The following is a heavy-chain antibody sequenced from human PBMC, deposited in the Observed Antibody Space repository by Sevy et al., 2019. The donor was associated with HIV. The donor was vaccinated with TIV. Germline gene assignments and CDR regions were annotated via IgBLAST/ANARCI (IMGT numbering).Heavy chain of an antibody. CDR2: ISGSGGST. CDR1: GFTFSSYA. Sequence: GGSLRLSCAASGFTFSSYAMSWVRQAPGKGLEWVSAISGSGGSTYYADSVKGRFTISRDNSKNTLYLQMNSLRAEEKDVYYCAKDDIAAAGTHWFDPWGPGTLVTVSS. J-gene: IGHJ5*02. V-gene: IGHV3-23*01. D-gene: IGHD6-13*01. CDR3: AKDDIAAAGTHWFDP.